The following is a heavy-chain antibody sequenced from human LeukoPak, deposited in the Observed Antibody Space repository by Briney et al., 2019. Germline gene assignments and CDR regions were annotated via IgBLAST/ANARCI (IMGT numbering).Heavy chain of an antibody. J-gene: IGHJ3*02. V-gene: IGHV3-23*01. Sequence: GGSLRLSCAASGFTFSSYGITWVRQAPGKGLEWVSPISATGGSTYYADSVKGRFTISRDNSKDTLYLQMNSLRAEDTAVYYCAKSGPAHYDSSGYPDAFDIWGQGTMVTVSS. CDR2: ISATGGST. CDR3: AKSGPAHYDSSGYPDAFDI. D-gene: IGHD3-22*01. CDR1: GFTFSSYG.